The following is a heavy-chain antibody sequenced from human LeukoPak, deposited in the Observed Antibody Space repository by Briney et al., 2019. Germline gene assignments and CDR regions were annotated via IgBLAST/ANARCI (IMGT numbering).Heavy chain of an antibody. CDR3: ARDRRSYCSGGSCTNDY. J-gene: IGHJ4*02. CDR1: GDTFTSYG. V-gene: IGHV1-18*01. D-gene: IGHD2-15*01. Sequence: ASVKVSCKASGDTFTSYGISWVRQAPGQGLEGMGWISAYNGNTNYAQKLQGRVTMTTDTSTSTAYMELRSLRSDDTAVYYCARDRRSYCSGGSCTNDYWGQGTLVTVSS. CDR2: ISAYNGNT.